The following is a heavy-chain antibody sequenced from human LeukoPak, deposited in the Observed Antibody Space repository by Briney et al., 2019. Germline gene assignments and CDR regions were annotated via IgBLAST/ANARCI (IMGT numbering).Heavy chain of an antibody. D-gene: IGHD6-19*01. Sequence: PGGSLRLSCAASGFTFSSYSMNWVRQAPGKGLEWVSSISSSSSYIYYADSVKGRFTISRDNSQNTVYLQMNNLRAEDTAVYYCARGSSSGWYGHRWGQGTLVIVSS. CDR2: ISSSSSYI. CDR1: GFTFSSYS. V-gene: IGHV3-21*01. CDR3: ARGSSSGWYGHR. J-gene: IGHJ4*02.